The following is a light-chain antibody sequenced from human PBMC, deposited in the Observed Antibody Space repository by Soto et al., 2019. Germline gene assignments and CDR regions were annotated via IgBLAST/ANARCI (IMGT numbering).Light chain of an antibody. Sequence: EIVLTHSPGTLPLSPWEIASLSCRASQSVSSSYLAWYQQKPGQAPRLLIYGASSRATGIPARFSGSGSVTDFTLTISSLEPEDFAVYYCQQFLATFGHGTKVDIK. CDR3: QQFLAT. CDR1: QSVSSSY. CDR2: GAS. V-gene: IGKV3-20*01. J-gene: IGKJ1*01.